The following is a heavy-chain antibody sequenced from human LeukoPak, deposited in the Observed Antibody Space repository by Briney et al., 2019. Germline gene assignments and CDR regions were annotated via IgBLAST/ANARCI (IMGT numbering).Heavy chain of an antibody. CDR3: AKDGPSRPLQLWSSSYYYYYYMDV. V-gene: IGHV3-30*02. CDR1: GFTFSSYG. J-gene: IGHJ6*03. D-gene: IGHD5-18*01. CDR2: IRYDGSNK. Sequence: GGSLRLSCAASGFTFSSYGMHWVRQAPGKGLEWVAFIRYDGSNKYYADSVKGRFTISRDNSKNTLYLQMNSLRAEDTAVYYCAKDGPSRPLQLWSSSYYYYYYMDVWGKGTTVTISS.